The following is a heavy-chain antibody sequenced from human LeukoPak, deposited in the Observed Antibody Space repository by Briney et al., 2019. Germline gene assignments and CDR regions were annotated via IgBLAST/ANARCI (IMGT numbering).Heavy chain of an antibody. CDR3: ARYSDPTVTTSFSY. J-gene: IGHJ4*02. CDR2: IYYSGST. Sequence: SSETLSLTCTVSGGSISSSSYYWGWIRQPPGKGLEWIGSIYYSGSTYYNPSLKSRVTISVDTSKNQFSLKLSSVTAADTAVYYCARYSDPTVTTSFSYWGQGTLVTVSS. D-gene: IGHD4-17*01. CDR1: GGSISSSSYY. V-gene: IGHV4-39*01.